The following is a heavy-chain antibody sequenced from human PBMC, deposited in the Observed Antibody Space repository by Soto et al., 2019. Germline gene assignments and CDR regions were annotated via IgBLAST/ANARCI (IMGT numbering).Heavy chain of an antibody. CDR2: IIPIFGTA. J-gene: IGHJ4*02. CDR3: AREPAARPRRPYYFDY. CDR1: GGTFSSYA. Sequence: QVQLVQSGAEVKKPGSSVKVSCKASGGTFSSYAISWVRQDPGQGLEWMGGIIPIFGTANYAQKFQGRVTITADESTSTAYMELSSLRSEDTAVYYCAREPAARPRRPYYFDYWGQGTLVTVSS. V-gene: IGHV1-69*01. D-gene: IGHD6-6*01.